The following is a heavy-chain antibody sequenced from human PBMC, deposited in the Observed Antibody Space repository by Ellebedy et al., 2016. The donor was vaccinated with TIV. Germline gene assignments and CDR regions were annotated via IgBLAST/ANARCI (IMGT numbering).Heavy chain of an antibody. CDR3: ARAVRHILYMDV. J-gene: IGHJ6*03. V-gene: IGHV1-8*01. CDR2: MNPEFGSA. Sequence: ASVKVSXKASGYTFSSYGISWVRQATGQGLEWMGWMNPEFGSAGYAQRFQGRVTMTRDSSIETAYLELNSLRSEDTAVYYCARAVRHILYMDVWGRGTTVTVSS. CDR1: GYTFSSYG. D-gene: IGHD2-21*01.